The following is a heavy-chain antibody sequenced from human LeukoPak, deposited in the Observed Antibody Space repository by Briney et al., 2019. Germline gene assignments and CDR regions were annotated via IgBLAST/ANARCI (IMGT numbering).Heavy chain of an antibody. Sequence: GGSLRLSCAASGFTFSSYGMHWVRQAPGKGLEWVAFIRYDGSNKYYADSVKGRFTISRDNSKNTLYLQINSLRAEDTAVYYCAKELGACSSTSCYRVNYYHYYMDVWGKGTTVTVSS. V-gene: IGHV3-30*02. CDR1: GFTFSSYG. D-gene: IGHD2-2*02. CDR3: AKELGACSSTSCYRVNYYHYYMDV. J-gene: IGHJ6*03. CDR2: IRYDGSNK.